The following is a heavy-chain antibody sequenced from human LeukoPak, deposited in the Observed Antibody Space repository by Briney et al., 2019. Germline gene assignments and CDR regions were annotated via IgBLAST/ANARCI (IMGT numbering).Heavy chain of an antibody. CDR2: IYPGDSDT. J-gene: IGHJ3*01. V-gene: IGHV5-51*01. CDR1: GYSFTSYW. Sequence: LGESLKISCKGSGYSFTSYWIGWVRQMPGKGLEWMGIIYPGDSDTRYSPSFQGQVTISADKSFTSVYLQWSSLQSSDTAMYYCARLARGWSGIFDVWGQGTMVTVS. CDR3: ARLARGWSGIFDV. D-gene: IGHD6-19*01.